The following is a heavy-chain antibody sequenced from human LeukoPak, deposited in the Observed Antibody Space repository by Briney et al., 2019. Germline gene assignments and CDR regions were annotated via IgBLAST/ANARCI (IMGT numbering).Heavy chain of an antibody. CDR3: ARRIAVAGTRYFQH. V-gene: IGHV3-21*01. CDR1: GFTFSSYS. J-gene: IGHJ1*01. D-gene: IGHD6-19*01. Sequence: GGSLGLSCAASGFTFSSYSMNWVRQAPGKGLEWVSSISSSSSYIYYADSVKGRFTISRDNAKNSLYLQMNSLRAEDTAVYYCARRIAVAGTRYFQHWGQGTLVTVSS. CDR2: ISSSSSYI.